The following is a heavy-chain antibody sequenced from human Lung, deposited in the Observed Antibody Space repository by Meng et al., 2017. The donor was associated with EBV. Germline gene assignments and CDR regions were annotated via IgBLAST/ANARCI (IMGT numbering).Heavy chain of an antibody. J-gene: IGHJ5*02. D-gene: IGHD2/OR15-2a*01. Sequence: VQLVQPGATLKKHGASVKVACQTSGYTFRTSSINWVRQANGRGLEWMGWISTNTGTQTYTQGFTGRFVFSLDTSVSTAYLQISSLKAEDTAVYYCARGGNFDPWGQGTLVTVYS. CDR1: GYTFRTSS. CDR3: ARGGNFDP. CDR2: ISTNTGTQ. V-gene: IGHV7-4-1*02.